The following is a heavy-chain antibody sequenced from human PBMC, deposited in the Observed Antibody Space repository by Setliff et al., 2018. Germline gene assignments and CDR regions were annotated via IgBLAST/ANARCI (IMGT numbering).Heavy chain of an antibody. J-gene: IGHJ4*02. Sequence: GGSLRLSCTASGLSYINDWVSWVRQAPGKGLEWLASINPHGSEKYYADSVKGRFTISRDNAKNSLSLQINNLRTEDTAVYYCFGAGTCSYWGQGTLVTVSS. CDR1: GLSYINDW. D-gene: IGHD3-10*01. V-gene: IGHV3-7*01. CDR2: INPHGSEK. CDR3: FGAGTCSY.